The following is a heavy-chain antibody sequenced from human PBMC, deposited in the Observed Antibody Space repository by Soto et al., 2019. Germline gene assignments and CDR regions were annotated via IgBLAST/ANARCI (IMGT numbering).Heavy chain of an antibody. CDR2: ISSRSTYI. V-gene: IGHV3-21*01. Sequence: PGGSLRLSCAASGFAFNTYAMNWVRQAPGKGLEWVSYISSRSTYIYYADSVKGRFTISRDNAKNLLSLEMNSLRAEDTAVYYCAREIWNYDPGFDDSGQGTLVTVSS. D-gene: IGHD1-7*01. CDR1: GFAFNTYA. J-gene: IGHJ4*02. CDR3: AREIWNYDPGFDD.